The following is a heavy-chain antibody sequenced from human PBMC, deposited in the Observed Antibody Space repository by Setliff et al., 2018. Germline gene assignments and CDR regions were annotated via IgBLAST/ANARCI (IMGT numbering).Heavy chain of an antibody. CDR1: GYTFTSYD. CDR3: ARDSRGLVPAAIEGSYYYYGMDV. D-gene: IGHD2-2*02. J-gene: IGHJ6*02. V-gene: IGHV1-8*02. CDR2: MNPNSGNT. Sequence: ASVKVSCKASGYTFTSYDINWVRQATGQGLEWMGWMNPNSGNTGYAQKFQGRVTMTRNTSISTAYMELSSLRSEDTAVYYCARDSRGLVPAAIEGSYYYYGMDVWGQGTTVTVSS.